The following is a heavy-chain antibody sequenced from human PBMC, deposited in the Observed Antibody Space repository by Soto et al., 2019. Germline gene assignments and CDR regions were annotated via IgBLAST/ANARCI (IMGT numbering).Heavy chain of an antibody. V-gene: IGHV1-46*01. D-gene: IGHD3-10*01. CDR2: INPSGGRT. CDR3: ARAGENYGSGTFSPPLRYYFNS. J-gene: IGHJ4*02. Sequence: QVQLVQPGTEVKKPGASVKVSCKASGYTFTTHYMHWVRQAPGQGLEWMGIINPSGGRTTYALKFQGRVTMTSDTSTNTVYVELTSPRSEDTAIYFCARAGENYGSGTFSPPLRYYFNSWGQGTLVTVSS. CDR1: GYTFTTHY.